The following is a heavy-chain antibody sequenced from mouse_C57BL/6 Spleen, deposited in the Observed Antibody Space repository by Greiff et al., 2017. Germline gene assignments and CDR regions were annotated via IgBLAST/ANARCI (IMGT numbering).Heavy chain of an antibody. V-gene: IGHV1-69*01. Sequence: VQLQQPGAELVMPGASVKLSCKASGYTFTSYWMHWVKQRPGQGLEWIGEIDPSDSYTNYNQKFKGKSTLTVDKSSSTAYMQLSSLTSEDSAVYYCARSRPYYYGRSPYYAMDYWGQGTSVTVSS. D-gene: IGHD1-1*01. CDR3: ARSRPYYYGRSPYYAMDY. CDR1: GYTFTSYW. J-gene: IGHJ4*01. CDR2: IDPSDSYT.